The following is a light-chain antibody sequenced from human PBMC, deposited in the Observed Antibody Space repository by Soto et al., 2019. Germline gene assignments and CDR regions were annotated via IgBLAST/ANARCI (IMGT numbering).Light chain of an antibody. CDR3: QQTTSFPLT. J-gene: IGKJ4*01. CDR1: HGISSW. V-gene: IGKV1-12*01. Sequence: DILMPQSPSFVSASLGDRVTITCRASHGISSWLAWYQHKPGRAPKLLIHAAFSLESGVPSRFSGSGSGTYFTLTLSSLQPEDFATYYCQQTTSFPLTFGGGTKVEIK. CDR2: AAF.